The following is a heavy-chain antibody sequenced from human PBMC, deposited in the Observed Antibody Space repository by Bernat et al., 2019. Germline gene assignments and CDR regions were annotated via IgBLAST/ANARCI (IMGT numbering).Heavy chain of an antibody. CDR1: GFTFSSYA. Sequence: EVQLLESGGGLVQPGGSLRLSCAASGFTFSSYAMSWVRQAPGKGLEWVSAISGSGGSTYYADSVKGRFTISRDNSKNSLYLQMNSLRDEDTAVYYCAREESYGSGSYYPGPSFDYWGQGTLVTVSS. D-gene: IGHD3-10*01. V-gene: IGHV3-23*01. CDR2: ISGSGGST. J-gene: IGHJ4*02. CDR3: AREESYGSGSYYPGPSFDY.